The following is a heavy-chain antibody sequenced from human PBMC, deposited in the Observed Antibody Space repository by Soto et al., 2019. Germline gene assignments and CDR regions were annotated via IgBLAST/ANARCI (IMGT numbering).Heavy chain of an antibody. V-gene: IGHV3-7*01. CDR1: GFTFSSYW. CDR2: IKQDGSEK. D-gene: IGHD3-16*02. CDR3: ARDSWYYDYIRGSYRNFDY. Sequence: GGSLRLSCAASGFTFSSYWMSWVRQAPGKGLEWVANIKQDGSEKYYVDSVKGRFTISRDNAKNSLYLQMNSLRAEDTAVYYCARDSWYYDYIRGSYRNFDYWGQGTLVTVSS. J-gene: IGHJ4*02.